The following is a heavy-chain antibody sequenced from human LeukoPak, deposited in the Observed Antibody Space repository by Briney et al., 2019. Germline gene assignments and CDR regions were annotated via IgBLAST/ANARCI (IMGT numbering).Heavy chain of an antibody. Sequence: GGSLRPSCAASGFTFSSYAMSWVRQAPGKGLEWVSAISGSGGSTYYADSVKGRFTISRDNSKNTLYLQMNSLRAEDTAVYYCAKGGYSSGWALDYWGQGTLVTVSS. V-gene: IGHV3-23*01. CDR2: ISGSGGST. D-gene: IGHD6-19*01. J-gene: IGHJ4*02. CDR3: AKGGYSSGWALDY. CDR1: GFTFSSYA.